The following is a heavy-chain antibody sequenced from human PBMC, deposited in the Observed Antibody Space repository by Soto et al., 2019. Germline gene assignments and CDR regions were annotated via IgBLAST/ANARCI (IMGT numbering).Heavy chain of an antibody. V-gene: IGHV3-23*01. J-gene: IGHJ3*02. CDR3: AKDPPGPEDAFDI. CDR1: GFTFSSYA. CDR2: MSGSGGST. Sequence: GGSLRLSCAASGFTFSSYAMSLVRQAPGKGLEWVSAMSGSGGSTYYADSVRGRFTISRDNSKNTLYLKMNSMRAEDTAVYYCAKDPPGPEDAFDIWGQGTMVTVSS.